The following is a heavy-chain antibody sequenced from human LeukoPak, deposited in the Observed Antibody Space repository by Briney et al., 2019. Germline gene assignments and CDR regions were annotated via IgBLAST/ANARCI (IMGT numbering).Heavy chain of an antibody. CDR1: GFTFSSYA. V-gene: IGHV3-23*01. J-gene: IGHJ5*01. Sequence: PGGSLRLSRAASGFTFSSYAMSWVRQAPGKGLEWVSAISGSGGSTYYADSVKGRFTISRDNSKNTLYLQMNSLRAEDTAVYYCAKDPGVGYSSGWYDSWGQGTLVTVSS. CDR2: ISGSGGST. CDR3: AKDPGVGYSSGWYDS. D-gene: IGHD6-19*01.